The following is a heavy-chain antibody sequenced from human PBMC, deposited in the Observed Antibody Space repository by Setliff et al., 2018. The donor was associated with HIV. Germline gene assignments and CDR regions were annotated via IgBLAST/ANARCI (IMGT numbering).Heavy chain of an antibody. D-gene: IGHD6-13*01. CDR3: ARGLYSSSWYGSYWFNP. J-gene: IGHJ5*02. V-gene: IGHV4-59*11. CDR2: IYYSGST. CDR1: GGSISSHY. Sequence: SETLSLTCTVSGGSISSHYWSWIRQPPGKGLEWIGSIYYSGSTNYNPSLKSRVTISVDTSKNQFSLKLSSVTAADTAVYYCARGLYSSSWYGSYWFNPWGQGTLVTVSS.